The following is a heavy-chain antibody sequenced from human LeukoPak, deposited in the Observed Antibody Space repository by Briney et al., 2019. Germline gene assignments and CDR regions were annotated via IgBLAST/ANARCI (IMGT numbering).Heavy chain of an antibody. CDR1: GDTFTSYD. CDR2: INPNSGNT. CDR3: ARGYGAVAGT. J-gene: IGHJ4*02. Sequence: ASVEVSCKASGDTFTSYDINWVRQATGQGLEWMGWINPNSGNTGYAQKFQGRVTMTRNTSISTAYMELSSLRSEDTAVYYCARGYGAVAGTWGQGTLVTVSS. D-gene: IGHD6-19*01. V-gene: IGHV1-8*01.